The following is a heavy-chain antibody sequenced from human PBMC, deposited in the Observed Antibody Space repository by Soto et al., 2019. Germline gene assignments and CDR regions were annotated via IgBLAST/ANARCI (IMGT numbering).Heavy chain of an antibody. J-gene: IGHJ4*02. CDR1: GFTFSGYG. D-gene: IGHD2-15*01. CDR3: AKDLGSTVSGGSEFDY. Sequence: QVQLVESGGGVVPSGRSLRLSCVASGFTFSGYGMHWVRQAPGTGLEWLAVMSYDGSNKYYGDSVKGRFTISRDNSKNALYLHINILRAEDTAVYYCAKDLGSTVSGGSEFDYWGQGTLVIFSS. CDR2: MSYDGSNK. V-gene: IGHV3-30*18.